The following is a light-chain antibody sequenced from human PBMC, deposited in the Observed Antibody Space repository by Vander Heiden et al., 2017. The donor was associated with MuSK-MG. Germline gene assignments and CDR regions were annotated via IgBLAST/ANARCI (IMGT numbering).Light chain of an antibody. V-gene: IGKV1-5*03. CDR1: QSISSW. CDR2: KTS. CDR3: HQYNSYSPWT. J-gene: IGKJ1*01. Sequence: HSPSTLSASVGDRVTITCRASQSISSWLAWYQQKPGKAPKLLIYKTSSLESGVPSRFSGSGSGTEFTLTISSLQPDDFATYYCHQYNSYSPWTFGQGTKVEIK.